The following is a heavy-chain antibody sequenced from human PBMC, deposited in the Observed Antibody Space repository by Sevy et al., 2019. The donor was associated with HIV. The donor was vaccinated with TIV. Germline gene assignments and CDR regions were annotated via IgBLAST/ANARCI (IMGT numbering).Heavy chain of an antibody. CDR1: GFTFSSYA. D-gene: IGHD6-19*01. J-gene: IGHJ4*02. Sequence: GESLKISCAASGFTFSSYAMSWVRQAPGKGLEWVSAISGSGGSTYYADSVKGRFTISRDNSKNTLYLQMNSLRAEDTAVYYCAKALGYSSGWDLYYWGQGTLVTVSS. CDR2: ISGSGGST. V-gene: IGHV3-23*01. CDR3: AKALGYSSGWDLYY.